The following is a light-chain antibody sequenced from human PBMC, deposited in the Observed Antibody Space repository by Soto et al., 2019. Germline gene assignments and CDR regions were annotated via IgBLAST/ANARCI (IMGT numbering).Light chain of an antibody. Sequence: EIVLTQSPGTLSLSPGERVTLSCRSSQSVSSSYLTWYQQKPGQAPRLLIYGASTRATGIPARLSGSGSGTEFTLTISSLQSEDFAVYYCQQYNNWPPWTFGQGTKVDIK. V-gene: IGKV3-15*01. CDR3: QQYNNWPPWT. CDR2: GAS. CDR1: QSVSSSY. J-gene: IGKJ1*01.